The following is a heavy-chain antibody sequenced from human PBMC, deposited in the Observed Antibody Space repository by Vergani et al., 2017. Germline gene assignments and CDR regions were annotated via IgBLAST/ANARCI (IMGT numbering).Heavy chain of an antibody. CDR3: GRVADFYGLGSRLRDL. CDR2: IYTSGAT. CDR1: GCSFSTGGQS. V-gene: IGHV4-61*02. J-gene: IGHJ5*02. Sequence: QVQLQESGPGLVKPSQTLSLTCTVSGCSFSTGGQSWTWLRQSAGKGLEWIGRIYTSGATNYNPSLRSRAIMSVDASKKQFSLKLNSVSAADTAVYYCGRVADFYGLGSRLRDLWGQGILVTVSS. D-gene: IGHD3-10*01.